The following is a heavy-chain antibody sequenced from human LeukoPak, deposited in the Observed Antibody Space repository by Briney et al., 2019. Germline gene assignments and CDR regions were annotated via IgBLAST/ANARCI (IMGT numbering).Heavy chain of an antibody. Sequence: GGSLRLSCAASGFTFSSYSMNWVRQAPGKGLEWVSSISSSSSYIYYADSVKGRFTISRDNAKNSLYLQMNSLRAEDTAVYYCASQNPAWSSPFDYWGQGTLVTASS. CDR3: ASQNPAWSSPFDY. CDR2: ISSSSSYI. J-gene: IGHJ4*02. V-gene: IGHV3-21*01. CDR1: GFTFSSYS. D-gene: IGHD1-26*01.